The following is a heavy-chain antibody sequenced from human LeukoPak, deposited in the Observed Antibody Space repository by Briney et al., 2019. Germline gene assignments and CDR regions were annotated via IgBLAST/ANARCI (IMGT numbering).Heavy chain of an antibody. CDR1: GFTFSGSA. CDR3: AKDSVAGTHGDFDY. D-gene: IGHD6-19*01. Sequence: QPGGSLRLSCAASGFTFSGSAMHWVRQASGKGLEWVGRIRSKTNSYATSYAASVKGRFAISRDNSKNTLYLQMNSLRAEDTAVYYCAKDSVAGTHGDFDYWGQGTLVTVSS. CDR2: IRSKTNSYAT. J-gene: IGHJ4*02. V-gene: IGHV3-73*01.